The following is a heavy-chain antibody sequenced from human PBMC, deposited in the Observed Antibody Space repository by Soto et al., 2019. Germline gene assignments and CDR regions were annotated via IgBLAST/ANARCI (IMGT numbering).Heavy chain of an antibody. CDR1: GFPFSSYW. Sequence: GGSLRLSCVASGFPFSSYWMHWIRQVPGKGLMWVSQIGSDGRPTTYADSVKGRFTISRDNARNTLYLQMNSLRADDTAMYYCVRDYDSSGFNSRHCGQGTLVTVST. V-gene: IGHV3-74*03. CDR2: IGSDGRPT. D-gene: IGHD3-22*01. CDR3: VRDYDSSGFNSRH. J-gene: IGHJ1*01.